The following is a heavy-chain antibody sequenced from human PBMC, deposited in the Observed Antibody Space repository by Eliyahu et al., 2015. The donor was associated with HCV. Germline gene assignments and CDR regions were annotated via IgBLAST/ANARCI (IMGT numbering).Heavy chain of an antibody. Sequence: QVQLQESGPGLVRPSETLSLTCTLSRDSIXXVYWSWIRQPPGKGLEWIGYVXYXGSTNHNPSLKSRVTTSIXXSKRQFSLRLSSVTAADTAVYYCARGGPSDAFDIWGQGTLVTVSS. V-gene: IGHV4-59*01. CDR1: RDSIXXVY. J-gene: IGHJ3*02. CDR3: ARGGPSDAFDI. CDR2: VXYXGST.